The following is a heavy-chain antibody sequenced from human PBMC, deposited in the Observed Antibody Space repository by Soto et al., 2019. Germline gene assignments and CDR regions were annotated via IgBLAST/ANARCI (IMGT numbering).Heavy chain of an antibody. J-gene: IGHJ3*02. CDR2: IWYDGSNK. V-gene: IGHV3-33*01. CDR1: GFTFSSYG. CDR3: ARDQAAAGTGAFDI. Sequence: LRLSCAASGFTFSSYGMHWVRQAPGKGLEWVAVIWYDGSNKYYADSVKGRFTISRDNSKNTLYLQMNSLRAEDTAVYYCARDQAAAGTGAFDIWGQGTMVTVSS. D-gene: IGHD6-13*01.